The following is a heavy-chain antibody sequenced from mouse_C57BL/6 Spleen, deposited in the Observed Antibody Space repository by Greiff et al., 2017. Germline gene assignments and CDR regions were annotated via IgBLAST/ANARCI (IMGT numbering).Heavy chain of an antibody. J-gene: IGHJ2*01. CDR2: ISNGSSNM. CDR3: ARELDY. Sequence: EVQLVESGAGLVKPGGSLKISCAASGFTFSDYGMHWVRQGPEKGLEWVAYISNGSSNMYYADTVKGRFTISRDNATNTLYLQVTSLRSEDTAMYYCARELDYWGKGTTLTVSS. V-gene: IGHV5-17*01. CDR1: GFTFSDYG.